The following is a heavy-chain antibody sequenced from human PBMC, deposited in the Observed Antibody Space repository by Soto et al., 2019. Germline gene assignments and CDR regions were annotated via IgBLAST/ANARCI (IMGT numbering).Heavy chain of an antibody. CDR1: GFSFSSYG. CDR3: AKATYSGSYFSDY. J-gene: IGHJ4*02. V-gene: IGHV3-30*18. D-gene: IGHD1-26*01. CDR2: ISFDGSNE. Sequence: QVQLVESGGGVVQPGKSLRLSCAAPGFSFSSYGLHWVRQAPGKGLEWVAAISFDGSNEYHADSVKGRFTISRDKSKNTLYLQMNSLRAEDTAVYYCAKATYSGSYFSDYWGQGTLVTVSS.